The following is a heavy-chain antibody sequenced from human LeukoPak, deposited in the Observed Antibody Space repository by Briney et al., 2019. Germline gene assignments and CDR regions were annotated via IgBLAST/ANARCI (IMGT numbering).Heavy chain of an antibody. D-gene: IGHD6-13*01. CDR2: IRQDGGEK. J-gene: IGHJ4*01. Sequence: GGSLRLSCAVSGFTFSSYCMSWVRQAPGEGLEWVASIRQDGGEKSYVDSVKGGFTISRDNAKNSLYLQMRSLRAEDTAVYYCGRDGTAPGLSFDLWGQGTLVTVSS. CDR1: GFTFSSYC. V-gene: IGHV3-7*01. CDR3: GRDGTAPGLSFDL.